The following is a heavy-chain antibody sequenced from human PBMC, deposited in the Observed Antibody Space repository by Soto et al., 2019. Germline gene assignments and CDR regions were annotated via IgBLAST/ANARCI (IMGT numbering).Heavy chain of an antibody. J-gene: IGHJ4*02. CDR3: ARRGQQLTSGGFDY. CDR2: IYYSGST. V-gene: IGHV4-39*01. D-gene: IGHD6-13*01. CDR1: GGSISSSSYY. Sequence: SETLSLTCTVSGGSISSSSYYWGWIRQPPGKGLEWIGSIYYSGSTYYNPSLKSRVTISVDTSKNQFSLKLSSVTAADTAVYYCARRGQQLTSGGFDYWGQGTLVTVSS.